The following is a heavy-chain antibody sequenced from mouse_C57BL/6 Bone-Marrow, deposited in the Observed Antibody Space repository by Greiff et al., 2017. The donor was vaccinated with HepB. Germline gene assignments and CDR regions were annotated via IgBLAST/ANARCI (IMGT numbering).Heavy chain of an antibody. CDR3: ARMGTGAWLAY. CDR2: IHPKSGST. V-gene: IGHV1-64*01. J-gene: IGHJ3*01. CDR1: GYTFTSYW. D-gene: IGHD1-1*02. Sequence: VQLQQPGAELVKPGASVKLSCKASGYTFTSYWMHWVKQRPGKGLEWIGMIHPKSGSTNYNEKFKSKATLTVDKSSSTADMQLSSLTSEDSAVYYCARMGTGAWLAYWGQGTLVTVSA.